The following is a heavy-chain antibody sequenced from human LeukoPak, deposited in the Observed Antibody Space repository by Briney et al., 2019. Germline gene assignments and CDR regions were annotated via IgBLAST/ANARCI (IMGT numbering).Heavy chain of an antibody. CDR3: AKSATLNVYYYYYYMDV. Sequence: GGSLRLSCAASGFTFSSYAMSWVCQAPGKGLEWVSAISGSGGSTYYADSVKGRFTISRDNSKNTLYLQMNSLRAEDTAVYYCAKSATLNVYYYYYYMDVWGKGTMVTVSS. CDR2: ISGSGGST. D-gene: IGHD1-1*01. CDR1: GFTFSSYA. V-gene: IGHV3-23*01. J-gene: IGHJ6*03.